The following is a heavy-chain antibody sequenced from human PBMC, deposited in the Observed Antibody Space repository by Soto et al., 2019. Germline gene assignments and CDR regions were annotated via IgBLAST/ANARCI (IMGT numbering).Heavy chain of an antibody. D-gene: IGHD3-16*01. V-gene: IGHV3-30*03. J-gene: IGHJ3*02. CDR2: ISCDGSNK. Sequence: QVHLVESGGGVVRPGRSLRLSCAASGFTFNTYGMHWVRQAPGKGLEWMAVISCDGSNKNYADSVKGPFTISRDYSKNRLYLQMNYLSPGDTAVSYCAIDLMIVTGNALQIWGQGTTVTVSS. CDR3: AIDLMIVTGNALQI. CDR1: GFTFNTYG.